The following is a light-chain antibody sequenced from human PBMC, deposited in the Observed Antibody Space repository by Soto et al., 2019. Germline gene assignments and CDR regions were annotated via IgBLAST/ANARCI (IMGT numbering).Light chain of an antibody. Sequence: IVLTPSPTPKWWSPGGITPLSVTTSQSVKTFLVWYQQRPGQPPRLLMHDASHRAAGIPARFSGSGFGTDFTLTISSLGPEDAGICECQQCSNWPLIRFGQGTGLE. J-gene: IGKJ5*01. CDR3: QQCSNWPLIR. CDR1: QSVKTF. CDR2: DAS. V-gene: IGKV3-11*01.